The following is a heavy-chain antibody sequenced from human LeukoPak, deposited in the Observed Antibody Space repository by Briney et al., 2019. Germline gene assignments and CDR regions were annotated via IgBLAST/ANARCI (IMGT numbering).Heavy chain of an antibody. CDR3: AKARIAVAGTVDY. J-gene: IGHJ4*02. CDR2: ISWNSGSI. D-gene: IGHD6-19*01. Sequence: GRSLRLSCAASGYTFDDYAMHWVRQAPGKGLEWVSGISWNSGSIGYADSVKGRFTISRDNAKNSLYLQMNSLRAEDTALYYCAKARIAVAGTVDYWGQGTLVTVSS. CDR1: GYTFDDYA. V-gene: IGHV3-9*01.